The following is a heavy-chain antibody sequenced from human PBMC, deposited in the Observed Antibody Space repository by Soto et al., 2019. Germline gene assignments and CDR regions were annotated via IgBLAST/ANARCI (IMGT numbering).Heavy chain of an antibody. J-gene: IGHJ6*02. D-gene: IGHD5-18*01. CDR2: IIPIFGTT. Sequence: QVQMVQSGAEVKKPGSSVKVSCKASGGTFSSYAISWVRQAPGQGLEWMGGIIPIFGTTTYAQKFQGRVTITADKSTSTAYMDLSSLRSEDTAVYFCARKGYNYGQSRYHYYAMDVWGQGTTVTVSS. CDR3: ARKGYNYGQSRYHYYAMDV. CDR1: GGTFSSYA. V-gene: IGHV1-69*06.